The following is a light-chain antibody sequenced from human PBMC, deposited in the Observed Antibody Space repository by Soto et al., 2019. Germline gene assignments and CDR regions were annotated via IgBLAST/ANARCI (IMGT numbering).Light chain of an antibody. CDR2: GAS. CDR1: QSISSH. V-gene: IGKV3-15*01. Sequence: ETVMTQSPATLSVSPWERATLSCRASQSISSHLVWYQQKPGQAPRLLIYGASTRATSIPARFSGSGSGTEFTLTISSLQSEDFAVYYCQQYNNWPLTFGGGTRLEIK. J-gene: IGKJ5*01. CDR3: QQYNNWPLT.